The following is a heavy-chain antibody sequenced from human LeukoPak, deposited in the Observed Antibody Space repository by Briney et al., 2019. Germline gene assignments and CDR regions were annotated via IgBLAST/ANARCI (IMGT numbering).Heavy chain of an antibody. CDR2: FDPEDGET. Sequence: ASVKVSCKVSGYTLTELSMHWVRQAPGKGLEWMGGFDPEDGETIYAQKFQGRVTMTEDTSTDTAYMELSSLRSEDTAVYYCATVGCSSTSCPHNWFDPWGQGTLVTVSS. D-gene: IGHD2-2*01. CDR1: GYTLTELS. J-gene: IGHJ5*02. CDR3: ATVGCSSTSCPHNWFDP. V-gene: IGHV1-24*01.